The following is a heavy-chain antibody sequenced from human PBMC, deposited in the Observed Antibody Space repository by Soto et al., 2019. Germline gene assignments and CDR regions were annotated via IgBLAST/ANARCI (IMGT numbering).Heavy chain of an antibody. CDR1: GFTFSSYW. Sequence: PGGSLRLSCAASGFTFSSYWMSWVRQAPGKGLEWVANIKQDGSEKYYVDSVKGRFTISRDNAKNSLYLQMNSLRAEDTAVYYCARETTIFGVVTDFDYWGQGTMVTVYS. J-gene: IGHJ4*02. CDR2: IKQDGSEK. V-gene: IGHV3-7*01. CDR3: ARETTIFGVVTDFDY. D-gene: IGHD3-3*01.